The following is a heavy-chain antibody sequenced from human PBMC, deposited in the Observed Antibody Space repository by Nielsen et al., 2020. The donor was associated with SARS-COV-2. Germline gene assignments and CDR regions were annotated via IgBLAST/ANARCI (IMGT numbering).Heavy chain of an antibody. J-gene: IGHJ3*02. V-gene: IGHV4-30-2*01. CDR2: IYHSGRT. CDR3: ARGGRITFGGADDAFDI. CDR1: VFSIISGGYS. Sequence: SDTLSLTFAFSVFSIISGGYSWCWIRHPPGKCLEWIGYIYHSGRTYYNPSLKSRVTISVDRSKNQFSLKLSSVTAADTAVYYCARGGRITFGGADDAFDIWGQGTMVTVSS. D-gene: IGHD3-16*01.